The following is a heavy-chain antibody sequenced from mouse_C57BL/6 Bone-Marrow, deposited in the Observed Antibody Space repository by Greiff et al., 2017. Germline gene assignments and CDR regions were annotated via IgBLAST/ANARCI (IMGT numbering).Heavy chain of an antibody. Sequence: EVMLVESGGGLVKPGGSLKLSCAASGFTFSSYVMSWVRQTPEKRLEWVATISDGGSYTYYPDNVKGRFTISRDNAKNNLYLQMSHLKSEDTAMYYCARAYSNLFAYWGQGTLVTVSA. V-gene: IGHV5-4*03. CDR2: ISDGGSYT. D-gene: IGHD2-5*01. J-gene: IGHJ3*01. CDR3: ARAYSNLFAY. CDR1: GFTFSSYV.